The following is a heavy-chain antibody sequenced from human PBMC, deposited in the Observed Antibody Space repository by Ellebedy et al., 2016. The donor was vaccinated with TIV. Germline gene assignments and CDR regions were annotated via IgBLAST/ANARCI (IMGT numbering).Heavy chain of an antibody. V-gene: IGHV3-7*01. CDR1: GFTFSRSW. Sequence: GESLKISXVASGFTFSRSWMSWVRRAPGRGLEWVANIEGDGNRKEYVDSVKGRFTISRDNAKNSVYLDMNSLGAKDTAVYFCAGSSDWYPSADFWGQGTLVTVSS. J-gene: IGHJ4*02. D-gene: IGHD6-13*01. CDR3: AGSSDWYPSADF. CDR2: IEGDGNRK.